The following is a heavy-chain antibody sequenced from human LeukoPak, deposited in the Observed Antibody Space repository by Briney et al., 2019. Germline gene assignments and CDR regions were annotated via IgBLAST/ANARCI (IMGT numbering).Heavy chain of an antibody. V-gene: IGHV3-48*03. CDR2: ISSSGRSR. J-gene: IGHJ6*02. CDR3: ARDPDRGLPEYGMDV. Sequence: GGSLRLSCAASGFTFSSYEMNWVRQAPGKGLEWVPYISSSGRSRSYADSVKGRFTISRDNAKNSLELQMNSLRAEDTALYYCARDPDRGLPEYGMDVWGQGTTVTVSS. CDR1: GFTFSSYE. D-gene: IGHD3-10*01.